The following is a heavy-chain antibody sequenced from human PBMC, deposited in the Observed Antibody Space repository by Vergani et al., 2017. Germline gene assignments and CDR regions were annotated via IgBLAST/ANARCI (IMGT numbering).Heavy chain of an antibody. D-gene: IGHD1-26*01. Sequence: QVQLQESGPGLVKPSQTLSLTCSVSGGSISSGSYYWSWIRQPAGKGLEWIGRMPTTGTTNYNPSLKSRATISVDTSKNQFSLNLSSVTAADTAVYYCAREATRSWDWGQGTLVTVSS. CDR1: GGSISSGSYY. CDR2: MPTTGTT. V-gene: IGHV4-61*02. J-gene: IGHJ4*02. CDR3: AREATRSWD.